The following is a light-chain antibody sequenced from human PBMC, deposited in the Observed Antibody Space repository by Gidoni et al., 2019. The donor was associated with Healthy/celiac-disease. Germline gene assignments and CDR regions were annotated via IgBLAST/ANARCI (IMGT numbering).Light chain of an antibody. Sequence: DIQMPQSPSTLSAYVGDRVTITCRASQSISSWLAWYQQKPGKAPKLLIYKASSLESGVPSRFSGSGSGTEFTLTISSLQPDDFATYYCQQYNSYSPWTFGQGTKLEIK. V-gene: IGKV1-5*03. J-gene: IGKJ2*02. CDR2: KAS. CDR3: QQYNSYSPWT. CDR1: QSISSW.